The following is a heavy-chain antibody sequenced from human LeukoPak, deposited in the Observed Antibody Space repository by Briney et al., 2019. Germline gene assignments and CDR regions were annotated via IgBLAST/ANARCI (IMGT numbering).Heavy chain of an antibody. Sequence: SETLSLTCTVSGGSISSSSYYWGWIRQPPGKGLEWIGSIYYSGSTYYNPSLKSRVTISVDTSKNQFSLKLSSVTAADTAVYYCASTTYYYDSSGYSGYYYYYMDVWGKGTTVTISS. J-gene: IGHJ6*03. CDR1: GGSISSSSYY. V-gene: IGHV4-39*07. CDR2: IYYSGST. CDR3: ASTTYYYDSSGYSGYYYYYMDV. D-gene: IGHD3-22*01.